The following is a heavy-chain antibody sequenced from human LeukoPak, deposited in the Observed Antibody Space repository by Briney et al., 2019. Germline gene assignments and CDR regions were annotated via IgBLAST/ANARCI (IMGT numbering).Heavy chain of an antibody. V-gene: IGHV1-18*01. J-gene: IGHJ5*02. CDR3: ARDSIDFKPGWFDP. Sequence: ASVKVSCKASGYTFTSYGISWVRQAPGQGLEWMGWISAYNGNTNYAQKLQGRVTMTTDTSTSTTYMELRSLRSDDTAVYYCARDSIDFKPGWFDPWGQGTLVTVSS. CDR2: ISAYNGNT. D-gene: IGHD1-14*01. CDR1: GYTFTSYG.